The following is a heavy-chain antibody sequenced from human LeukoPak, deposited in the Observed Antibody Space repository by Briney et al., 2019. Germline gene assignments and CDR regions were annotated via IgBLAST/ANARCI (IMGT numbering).Heavy chain of an antibody. CDR3: ARGSVGAILFDY. V-gene: IGHV1-46*01. CDR1: GYTFTSYY. D-gene: IGHD2-2*02. CDR2: INPSGGST. J-gene: IGHJ4*02. Sequence: ASVTVSYKASGYTFTSYYMHWVRQAPGQGLEWMGIINPSGGSTSYAQKFQGRVTMTRDTSTSTVYMELSSLRSEDTAVYYCARGSVGAILFDYWGQGTLVTVSS.